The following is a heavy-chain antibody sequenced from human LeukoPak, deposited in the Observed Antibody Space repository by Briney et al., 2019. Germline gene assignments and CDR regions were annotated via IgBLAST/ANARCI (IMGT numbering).Heavy chain of an antibody. D-gene: IGHD3-3*01. CDR2: IKQDGSEK. CDR3: ARSTFSPLGFWSAVISGFDY. J-gene: IGHJ4*02. CDR1: GFTFSSYW. V-gene: IGHV3-7*01. Sequence: PGGSLRLSCAASGFTFSSYWMSWVRQAPGKVLEWVANIKQDGSEKYYVDSVKGRFTISRDNAKNSLYLQMNSLRAEDTAVYYCARSTFSPLGFWSAVISGFDYWGQGTLVTVSS.